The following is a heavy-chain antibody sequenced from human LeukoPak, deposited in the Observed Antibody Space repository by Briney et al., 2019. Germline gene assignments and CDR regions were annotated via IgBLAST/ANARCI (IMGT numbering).Heavy chain of an antibody. CDR2: IYTSGST. Sequence: SETLSLTCTVSGGSISSYYWTWIRQPAGKGLEWIGRIYTSGSTNYNPSLTSRVTMSVDTSKNQFSLKLSSVTAADTAVYYCARESSDYYGSGSYFFYGAFDIWGQGTMVTVSS. CDR3: ARESSDYYGSGSYFFYGAFDI. J-gene: IGHJ3*02. D-gene: IGHD3-10*01. V-gene: IGHV4-4*07. CDR1: GGSISSYY.